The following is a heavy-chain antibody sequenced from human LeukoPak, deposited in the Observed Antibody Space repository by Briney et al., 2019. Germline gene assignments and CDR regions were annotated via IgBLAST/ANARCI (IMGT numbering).Heavy chain of an antibody. Sequence: GGSLRLSCAASGFTFSSYAMHWVRQAPGKGLGYVSAISSNGGSTYYANSVKGRFTISRDNSKNTLYLQMGSLRAEDMAVYYCAMWELCAFDIWGQGTMVTVSS. CDR2: ISSNGGST. CDR3: AMWELCAFDI. CDR1: GFTFSSYA. D-gene: IGHD1-26*01. V-gene: IGHV3-64*01. J-gene: IGHJ3*02.